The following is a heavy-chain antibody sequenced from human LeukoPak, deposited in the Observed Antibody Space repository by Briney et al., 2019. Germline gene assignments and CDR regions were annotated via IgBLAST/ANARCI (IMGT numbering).Heavy chain of an antibody. Sequence: PGGSLRLSCAASGFTFSSYWMSWVRQAPGKGLEWVANIKQDGSEKYYVDSVKGRFTLSRDNAKNSLYLQMNSLRAEDTAVYYCASHDYGDYLADYWGQGTLVTVSS. D-gene: IGHD4-17*01. J-gene: IGHJ4*02. CDR2: IKQDGSEK. V-gene: IGHV3-7*01. CDR3: ASHDYGDYLADY. CDR1: GFTFSSYW.